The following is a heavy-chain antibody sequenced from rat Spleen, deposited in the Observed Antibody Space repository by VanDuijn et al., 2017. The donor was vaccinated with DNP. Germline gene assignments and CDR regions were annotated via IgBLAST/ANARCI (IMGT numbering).Heavy chain of an antibody. CDR3: TIPQYDGTYYYGWFAY. J-gene: IGHJ3*01. Sequence: EVQLVESGGGLVQPGRSLKLSCAASGFTFTNYDMAWVRQAPKKGLEWVAVIIYDGSNTHYRDSVKGRFTISRDNAKSTLYLQMDSLRSEDTATYFFTIPQYDGTYYYGWFAYWGQGTLVTVSS. V-gene: IGHV5-7*01. CDR2: IIYDGSNT. D-gene: IGHD1-12*02. CDR1: GFTFTNYD.